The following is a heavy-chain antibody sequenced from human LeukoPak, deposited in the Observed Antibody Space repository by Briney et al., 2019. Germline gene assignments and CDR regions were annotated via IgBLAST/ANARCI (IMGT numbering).Heavy chain of an antibody. Sequence: SETLSLTCTVSGGSISSYYWSWIRQPPGKGLEWFGYISHSGRTNYNSSLRSRVTISVATSKNQFSLKLSSVTAADTALYYCARHDYNNPRIDYWGQGTLVTVSS. CDR1: GGSISSYY. D-gene: IGHD4-11*01. CDR2: ISHSGRT. CDR3: ARHDYNNPRIDY. J-gene: IGHJ4*02. V-gene: IGHV4-59*08.